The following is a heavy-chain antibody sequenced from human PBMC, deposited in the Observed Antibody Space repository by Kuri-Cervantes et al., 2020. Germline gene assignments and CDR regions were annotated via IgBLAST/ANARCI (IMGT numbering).Heavy chain of an antibody. CDR3: ARGEWTFDL. J-gene: IGHJ3*01. CDR1: GGSINNYY. CDR2: IFNSGIT. D-gene: IGHD3-3*01. V-gene: IGHV4-59*13. Sequence: SETLSLTCTVSGGSINNYYWNWIRQPPGKGLEWIGYIFNSGITNYNPSLKSRITISVDTSKTQFSLKLGSVTTADTAVYYCARGEWTFDLWGQGTMVTVSS.